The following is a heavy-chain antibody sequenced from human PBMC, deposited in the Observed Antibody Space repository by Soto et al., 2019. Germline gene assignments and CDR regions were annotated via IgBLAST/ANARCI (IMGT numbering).Heavy chain of an antibody. Sequence: ASVKVSCKASEHTFTNYALHWLRQAPGQGLEWMGWIKAGNGNTGYSQKFQDRVIITRDTSASTAYLEVTSLTSEDTAIYYCARDANWYADLFGYWGQGTLVTVSS. J-gene: IGHJ4*02. D-gene: IGHD3-22*01. V-gene: IGHV1-3*01. CDR1: EHTFTNYA. CDR2: IKAGNGNT. CDR3: ARDANWYADLFGY.